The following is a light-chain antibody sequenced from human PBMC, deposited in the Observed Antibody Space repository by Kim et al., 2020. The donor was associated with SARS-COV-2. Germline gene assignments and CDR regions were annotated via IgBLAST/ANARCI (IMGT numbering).Light chain of an antibody. Sequence: ATLSLSPGERATLSCRASQSVGTYLAWNQQKPGQAPRLLIYDASKRATGIPARFRGSGSGTDFTLTIGTLEPADSAVYYCQQRGNFGQGTQLEIK. J-gene: IGKJ5*01. V-gene: IGKV3-11*01. CDR1: QSVGTY. CDR2: DAS. CDR3: QQRGN.